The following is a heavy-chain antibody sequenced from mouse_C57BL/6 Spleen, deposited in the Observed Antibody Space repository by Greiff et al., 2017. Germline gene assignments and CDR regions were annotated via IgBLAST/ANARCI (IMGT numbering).Heavy chain of an antibody. V-gene: IGHV5-4*01. D-gene: IGHD1-1*01. CDR3: ASDRCFPTVVAPHFDD. CDR1: GFTFSSYA. J-gene: IGHJ2*01. Sequence: EVQLQESGGGLVKPGGSLKLSCAASGFTFSSYAMSWVRQTPEKRLEWVATISDGGGYTYYPDNVKGRFTISRDNAKNNLYMQMSHLKSEDTAMYYCASDRCFPTVVAPHFDDWGQGTTLTVSA. CDR2: ISDGGGYT.